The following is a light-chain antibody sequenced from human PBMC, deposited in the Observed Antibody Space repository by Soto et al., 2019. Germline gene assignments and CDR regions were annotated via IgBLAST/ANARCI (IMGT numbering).Light chain of an antibody. CDR2: GNS. CDR3: QSYDSSLSGSVV. CDR1: SSSIGAGYD. V-gene: IGLV1-40*01. J-gene: IGLJ2*01. Sequence: QSVLTQPPSVSGAPGQRVTISCTGSSSSIGAGYDVHWYQQLPGTAPKLLTYGNSNRPSGVPDRFSGSKSGTSASLAITGLQAEDEADYYCQSYDSSLSGSVVFGGGTKLTVL.